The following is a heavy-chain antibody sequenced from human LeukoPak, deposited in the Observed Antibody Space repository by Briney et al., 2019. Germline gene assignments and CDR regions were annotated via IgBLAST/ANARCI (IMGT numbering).Heavy chain of an antibody. J-gene: IGHJ4*02. CDR3: ATDLLGIAYRGAFYY. CDR2: ISSSGSTI. V-gene: IGHV3-11*01. D-gene: IGHD6-13*01. CDR1: GFTFSDYY. Sequence: GGSLRLSCAASGFTFSDYYMSWIRQAPGKGLEWVSYISSSGSTIYYADSVKGRFTIWRDNAKNSLYLQMHSLRAEDTAAYYCATDLLGIAYRGAFYYWGQGTLVTVSS.